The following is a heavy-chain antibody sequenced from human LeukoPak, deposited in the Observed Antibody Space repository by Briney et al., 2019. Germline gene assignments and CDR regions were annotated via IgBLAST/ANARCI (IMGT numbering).Heavy chain of an antibody. Sequence: ASVKVSCKASGYTFTSYDINWVRQATGQGLEWMGWMNPNSGNTGYAQKFQGRVTITADESTSTAYMELSSLRSEDTAVYYCARDSRSIRGAPDYYMDVWGKGTTVTVSS. CDR1: GYTFTSYD. CDR2: MNPNSGNT. J-gene: IGHJ6*03. V-gene: IGHV1-8*01. CDR3: ARDSRSIRGAPDYYMDV. D-gene: IGHD3-10*01.